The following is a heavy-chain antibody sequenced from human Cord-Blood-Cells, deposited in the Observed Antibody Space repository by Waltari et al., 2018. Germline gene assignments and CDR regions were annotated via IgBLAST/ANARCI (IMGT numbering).Heavy chain of an antibody. D-gene: IGHD2-2*02. Sequence: EVQLVQSGAEVKKPGEYLKISCKGSGYSFTSYWIGWVRQMPGKGLEWMGIIYPGCSDTRYSPSFQGQVTISADKSISTAYLQWSSLKASDTAMYYCARGNCSSTSCYSYFDYWGQGTLVTVSS. CDR3: ARGNCSSTSCYSYFDY. V-gene: IGHV5-51*01. J-gene: IGHJ4*02. CDR1: GYSFTSYW. CDR2: IYPGCSDT.